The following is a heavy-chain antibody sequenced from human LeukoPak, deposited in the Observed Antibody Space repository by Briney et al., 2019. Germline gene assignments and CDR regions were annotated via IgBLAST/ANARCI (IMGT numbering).Heavy chain of an antibody. CDR2: ISSSGSTI. CDR1: GFTFSSYE. CDR3: ARDRSYANDY. Sequence: PGGSLRLSCAASGFTFSSYEMNWVRQAPEKGLEWVSYISSSGSTICYADSVKGRFTISRDNAKNSLYLQMNSLRAEDTAVYYCARDRSYANDYWGQGTLVTVSS. J-gene: IGHJ4*02. V-gene: IGHV3-48*03. D-gene: IGHD1-26*01.